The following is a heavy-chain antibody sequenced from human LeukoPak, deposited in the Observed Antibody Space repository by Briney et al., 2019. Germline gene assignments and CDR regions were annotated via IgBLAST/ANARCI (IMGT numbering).Heavy chain of an antibody. V-gene: IGHV3-7*04. CDR2: IKQDGSEK. J-gene: IGHJ4*02. Sequence: GGSLRLSCAASEFTFLNIGIGGFGQPPGKGVKWVANIKQDGSEKYYVDSVKGRYTISRDNAKNSLYLQMNSLRAEDTAVYYCARGTIAAAGYYYFDYWGQGTQVTVSS. CDR1: EFTFLNIG. CDR3: ARGTIAAAGYYYFDY. D-gene: IGHD6-13*01.